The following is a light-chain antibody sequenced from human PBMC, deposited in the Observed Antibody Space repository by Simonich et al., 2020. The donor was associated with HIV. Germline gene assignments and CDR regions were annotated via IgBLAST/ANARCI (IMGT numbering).Light chain of an antibody. CDR3: QQYYTYPRT. Sequence: AIRITQSPSSLSASTGDRVTITCRVSRGISSFLAWYKQKPGKAPNLLIYVASTLQSGVPSRFSGSGSGTDFTLTISCLQSEDFATYYCQQYYTYPRTFGQGTKVEIK. J-gene: IGKJ1*01. CDR2: VAS. CDR1: RGISSF. V-gene: IGKV1-8*01.